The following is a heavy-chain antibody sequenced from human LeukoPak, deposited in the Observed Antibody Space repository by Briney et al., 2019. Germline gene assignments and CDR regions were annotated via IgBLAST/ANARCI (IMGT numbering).Heavy chain of an antibody. CDR1: GGSISSSSYY. CDR2: IYTSGST. J-gene: IGHJ5*02. CDR3: ARDRGGYDDYNWFDP. Sequence: PSETLSLTCTVSGGSISSSSYYWGWIRQPAGKGLEWIGRIYTSGSTNYNPSLKSRVTMSVDTSKNQFSLKLSSVTAADTAVYYCARDRGGYDDYNWFDPWGQGTLVTVSS. D-gene: IGHD5-12*01. V-gene: IGHV4-61*02.